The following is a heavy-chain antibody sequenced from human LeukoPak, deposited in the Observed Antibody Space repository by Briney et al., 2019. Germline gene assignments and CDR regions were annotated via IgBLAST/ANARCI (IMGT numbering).Heavy chain of an antibody. CDR2: IYSSGNT. CDR3: AKSNGYGLIDY. Sequence: SETLSLNCAVSGPSISSSNYSWGWVRQSPGKGLEWIGNIYSSGNTYYNASLKNRVTMYIDTSKNQFSLKLSSVTAADTAMYYCAKSNGYGLIDYWGQGTLVTVSS. J-gene: IGHJ4*02. V-gene: IGHV4-39*01. CDR1: GPSISSSNYS. D-gene: IGHD5-12*01.